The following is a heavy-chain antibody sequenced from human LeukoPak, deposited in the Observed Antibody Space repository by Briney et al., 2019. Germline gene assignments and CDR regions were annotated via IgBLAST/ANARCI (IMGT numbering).Heavy chain of an antibody. CDR1: GFTIDDYG. CDR2: INWNSGSI. D-gene: IGHD3-9*01. J-gene: IGHJ4*02. Sequence: PGESLRLSCAASGFTIDDYGMNWVRHVPGKGLEWVSGINWNSGSIGYADSVKGRFTISRDNAKNSLYLQMNSLRAEDTAFYFCARGTGYDVLTGYDYWGQGTLVTVSS. V-gene: IGHV3-20*04. CDR3: ARGTGYDVLTGYDY.